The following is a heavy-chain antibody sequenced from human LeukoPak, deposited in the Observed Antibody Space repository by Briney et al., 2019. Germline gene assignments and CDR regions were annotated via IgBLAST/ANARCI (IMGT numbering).Heavy chain of an antibody. D-gene: IGHD2/OR15-2a*01. V-gene: IGHV1-69*04. CDR3: ARDKNSNSYYYYGMDV. Sequence: ASVKVSCKASGGTFSSYAISWVRQAPGQGLGWMGRIIPIFGIANYAQKFQGRVTITADKSTSTAYMELSSLRSEDTAVYYCARDKNSNSYYYYGMDVWGQGTTVTVSS. CDR2: IIPIFGIA. CDR1: GGTFSSYA. J-gene: IGHJ6*02.